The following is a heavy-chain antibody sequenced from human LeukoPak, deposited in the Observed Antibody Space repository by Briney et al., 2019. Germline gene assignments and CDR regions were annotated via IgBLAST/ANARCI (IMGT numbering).Heavy chain of an antibody. V-gene: IGHV1-69*13. CDR3: AREVEYSSSYFDY. CDR1: GGTFSSYA. CDR2: IIPIFGTA. J-gene: IGHJ4*02. D-gene: IGHD6-6*01. Sequence: ASVKVSCKASGGTFSSYAISWVRQAPGQGLEWMGRIIPIFGTANYAQKFQGRVTITADESTSTAYMELSSLRSEDTAVYYCAREVEYSSSYFDYWGQGTLVTVSS.